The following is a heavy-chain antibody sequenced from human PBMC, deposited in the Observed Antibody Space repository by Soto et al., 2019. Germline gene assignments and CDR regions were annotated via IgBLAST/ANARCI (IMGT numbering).Heavy chain of an antibody. CDR2: IGGSHGST. CDR3: ATVTAGNWNYPLVS. J-gene: IGHJ1*01. CDR1: GFTFSSYA. V-gene: IGHV3-23*01. Sequence: EVQLLESGGGLVQPGGSLRLSCGASGFTFSSYAMSWVRQVPGKGLEWVSTIGGSHGSTDYADSVKGRFTLSRDNSKNTLYLQMNSLRAEDTAVYYCATVTAGNWNYPLVSWGQGTLVTVSS. D-gene: IGHD1-7*01.